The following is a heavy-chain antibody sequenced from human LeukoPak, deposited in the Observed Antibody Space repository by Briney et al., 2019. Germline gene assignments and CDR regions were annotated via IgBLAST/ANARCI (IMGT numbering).Heavy chain of an antibody. CDR2: INPSGGST. D-gene: IGHD3-16*01. CDR3: ARGGYYYYMDA. J-gene: IGHJ6*03. V-gene: IGHV1-46*01. Sequence: ASVKVSCKTSGYSFTTYALNWVRQAPGQGLEWMGIINPSGGSTSYAQKFQGRVTMTRDMSTSTAYMELRSLRSDDTAVYYCARGGYYYYMDAWGKGTTVTISS. CDR1: GYSFTTYA.